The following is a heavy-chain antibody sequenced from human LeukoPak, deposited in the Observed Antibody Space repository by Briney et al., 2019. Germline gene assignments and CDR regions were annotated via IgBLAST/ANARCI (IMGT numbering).Heavy chain of an antibody. CDR3: AREGGIAVAGTLSYYFDY. D-gene: IGHD6-19*01. CDR2: IWYDGSNK. Sequence: GGSLRLSCAASGFTFSSYGMHWVRQAPGKGLEWVAVIWYDGSNKYYADSAKDRFNISRDNSKNTLYLQMNSLRAEDTAVYYCAREGGIAVAGTLSYYFDYWGQGTLVTVSS. V-gene: IGHV3-33*01. CDR1: GFTFSSYG. J-gene: IGHJ4*02.